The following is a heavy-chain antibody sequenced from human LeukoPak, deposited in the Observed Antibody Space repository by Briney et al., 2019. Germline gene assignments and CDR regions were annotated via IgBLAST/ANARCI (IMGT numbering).Heavy chain of an antibody. CDR2: ISYDGSNK. J-gene: IGHJ6*03. CDR1: GFTFSSYG. Sequence: GGSLRLSCAASGFTFSSYGMHWVRQAPGKGLEWVAVISYDGSNKHYADPVKGRFTSSRDSSKNTLYLQMNSLRSQDTAVYNCAKDLYDFWSGYPHYYYYYMDVWGKGTTVTVSS. D-gene: IGHD3-3*01. V-gene: IGHV3-30*18. CDR3: AKDLYDFWSGYPHYYYYYMDV.